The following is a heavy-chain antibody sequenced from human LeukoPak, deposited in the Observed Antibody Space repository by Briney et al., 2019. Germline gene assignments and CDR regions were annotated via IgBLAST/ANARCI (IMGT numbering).Heavy chain of an antibody. V-gene: IGHV1-2*02. Sequence: PVASVKVSCKASGYTFTGYYMHWVRQAPGQGLEWMGWINPNSGGTNYAQKFQGRVTMTRDTSISTAYMELSSLRSEDTAVYYCASGFGHGYQLRYDTLIFDYWGQGTLVTVSS. J-gene: IGHJ4*02. CDR3: ASGFGHGYQLRYDTLIFDY. D-gene: IGHD2-2*02. CDR1: GYTFTGYY. CDR2: INPNSGGT.